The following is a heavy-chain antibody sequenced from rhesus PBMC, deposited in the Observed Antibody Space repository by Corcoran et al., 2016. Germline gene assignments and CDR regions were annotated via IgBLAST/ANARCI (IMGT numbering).Heavy chain of an antibody. J-gene: IGHJ6*01. Sequence: EVQLVQSGAEVKKPGASVKVSCKVSGYTFPELSMHSGRQAPGKGLGWMGGVDPVYGEIIHAEKFQGRVTMTEDTSTDTAYMELSSLRSEDTAVYYCASNKADCTGSGCYRYGLDSWGQGVVVTVSS. V-gene: IGHV1-156*01. CDR2: VDPVYGEI. CDR3: ASNKADCTGSGCYRYGLDS. D-gene: IGHD2-21*01. CDR1: GYTFPELS.